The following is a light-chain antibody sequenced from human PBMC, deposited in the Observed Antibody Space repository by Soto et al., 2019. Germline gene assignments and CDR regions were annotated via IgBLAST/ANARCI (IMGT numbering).Light chain of an antibody. Sequence: DIQMTQSPSSLSASVGDRVTITCRASQSVGNFLNWYQQKPGLPPKYLIYAASNLQSGVPSRFSGSGSGTDFPLTIRNLQPEDFANYYCQQSFTTWTFGQGTKVEVK. CDR2: AAS. V-gene: IGKV1-39*01. CDR3: QQSFTTWT. J-gene: IGKJ1*01. CDR1: QSVGNF.